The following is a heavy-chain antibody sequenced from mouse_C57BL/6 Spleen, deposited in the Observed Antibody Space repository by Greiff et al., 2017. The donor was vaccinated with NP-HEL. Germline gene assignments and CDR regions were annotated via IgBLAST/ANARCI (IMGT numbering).Heavy chain of an antibody. CDR3: AREGYGSSFDV. J-gene: IGHJ1*03. CDR2: ISDGGSYT. D-gene: IGHD1-1*01. V-gene: IGHV5-4*01. Sequence: DVQLVESGGGLVKPGGSLKLSCAASGFTFSSYAMSWVRQTPEKRLEWVATISDGGSYTYYPDNVKGRFTISRDNAKNNLYLQMSHLKSEDTAMYYCAREGYGSSFDVWGTGTTVTVSS. CDR1: GFTFSSYA.